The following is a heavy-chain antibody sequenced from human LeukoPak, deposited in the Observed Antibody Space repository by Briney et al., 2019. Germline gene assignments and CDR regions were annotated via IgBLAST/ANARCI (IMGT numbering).Heavy chain of an antibody. CDR2: INPNSGGI. CDR1: GYTFTGDY. CDR3: ARHSSGSSSWNY. J-gene: IGHJ4*02. D-gene: IGHD6-13*01. V-gene: IGHV1-2*02. Sequence: ASVKVSCKASGYTFTGDYMHWVRQAPGQGLEWVGWINPNSGGINYAQKFQGRVTMTRDTSISTAYMELSRLRSDDTAVFYCARHSSGSSSWNYWGQGTLVTVSS.